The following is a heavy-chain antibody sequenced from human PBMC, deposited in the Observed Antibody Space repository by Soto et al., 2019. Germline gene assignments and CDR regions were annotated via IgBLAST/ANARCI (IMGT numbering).Heavy chain of an antibody. D-gene: IGHD3-10*01. V-gene: IGHV4-31*01. CDR1: GGSISSGGYF. CDR2: INYSGST. J-gene: IGHJ3*02. CDR3: ASDILLWFGELPPRAHDAFDI. Sequence: QVQLQESGPGLVKPSQILSLTCTVSGGSISSGGYFWSWIRQHPGKGLEWIGDINYSGSTYSNPSRKSPVTISVDTSKNQFSLKLSSVTAADTAVYYCASDILLWFGELPPRAHDAFDIWGQGTMVTVSS.